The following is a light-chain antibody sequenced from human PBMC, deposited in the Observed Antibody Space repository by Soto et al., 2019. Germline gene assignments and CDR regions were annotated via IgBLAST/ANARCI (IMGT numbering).Light chain of an antibody. CDR2: EVS. Sequence: QSALTQPPSASGSPGQSVTISCTGTSSDVGGCKFVSWYQQYPGKAPKLIIYEVSKRPSGVPDRFSGSKSGNTASLTVSGLRDEDEDDYSCISCAGSNNPSFFGTGTKRTVL. V-gene: IGLV2-8*01. CDR3: ISCAGSNNPSF. CDR1: SSDVGGCKF. J-gene: IGLJ1*01.